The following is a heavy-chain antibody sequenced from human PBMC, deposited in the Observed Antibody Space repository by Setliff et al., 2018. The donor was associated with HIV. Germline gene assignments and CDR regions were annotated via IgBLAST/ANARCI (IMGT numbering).Heavy chain of an antibody. CDR3: VRSHSTRDAFDL. CDR2: INQDGSEK. D-gene: IGHD2-2*01. CDR1: GFTFSDYW. V-gene: IGHV3-7*01. J-gene: IGHJ3*01. Sequence: GGSLRLSCAASGFTFSDYWMSWVRQAPGKGLEWVANINQDGSEKKYVASVKSRFTISRDNAENSVYLEMNNLRAEDTALYYCVRSHSTRDAFDLWGQGTMVTVSS.